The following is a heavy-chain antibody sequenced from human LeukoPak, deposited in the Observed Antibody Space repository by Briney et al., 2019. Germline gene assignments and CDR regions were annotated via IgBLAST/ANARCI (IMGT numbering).Heavy chain of an antibody. CDR2: IYYSGST. V-gene: IGHV4-59*01. CDR3: AREGQWLVYYYYYYMDV. CDR1: GGSISSYY. D-gene: IGHD6-19*01. J-gene: IGHJ6*03. Sequence: PSETLSLTCTVSGGSISSYYWSWIRQPPGKGLEWIGYIYYSGSTNYDPSLKSRVTISVDTSKNQFSLKLSSVTAADTAVYYCAREGQWLVYYYYYYMDVWGKGTTVTVSS.